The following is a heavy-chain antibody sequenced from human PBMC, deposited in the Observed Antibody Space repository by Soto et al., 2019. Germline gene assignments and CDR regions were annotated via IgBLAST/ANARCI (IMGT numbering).Heavy chain of an antibody. CDR3: AREPPTYYYDSSGYYYFDY. CDR1: GGSISSYY. CDR2: IYTSGST. D-gene: IGHD3-22*01. Sequence: SETLSLTCTVSGGSISSYYWSWIRQPAGKGLEWIGRIYTSGSTNHNPSLKSRVTMSVDTSKNQFSLKLSSVTAADTAVYYCAREPPTYYYDSSGYYYFDYWGQGTLVTVSS. J-gene: IGHJ4*02. V-gene: IGHV4-4*07.